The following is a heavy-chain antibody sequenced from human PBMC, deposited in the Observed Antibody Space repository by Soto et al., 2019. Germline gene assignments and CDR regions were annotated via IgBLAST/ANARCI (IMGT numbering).Heavy chain of an antibody. Sequence: PSETLSLTCTVSGGSFSPNCWAWIRQPPGKGLEWVGYIYYSGSTNYNPSLKSRVTLSLDTSKNQFSLKLSSVTAADTAVYYCARGESLYYYGSGECYYGMDVWGQGTTVTVSS. CDR2: IYYSGST. V-gene: IGHV4-59*12. CDR1: GGSFSPNC. J-gene: IGHJ6*02. CDR3: ARGESLYYYGSGECYYGMDV. D-gene: IGHD3-10*01.